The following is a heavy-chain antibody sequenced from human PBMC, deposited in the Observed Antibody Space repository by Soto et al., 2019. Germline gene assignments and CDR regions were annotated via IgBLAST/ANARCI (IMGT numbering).Heavy chain of an antibody. CDR2: ISSSSSYI. J-gene: IGHJ4*02. CDR1: GFTFSSYS. CDR3: ARDSDDCSSTSCSFDY. Sequence: GGSLRLSCAASGFTFSSYSMNWVRQAPGKGLEWVSSISSSSSYIYYADSVKGRFTISRDNAKNSLYLQMNSLRAEDTAVYYCARDSDDCSSTSCSFDYWGQGTLVTVSS. V-gene: IGHV3-21*01. D-gene: IGHD2-2*01.